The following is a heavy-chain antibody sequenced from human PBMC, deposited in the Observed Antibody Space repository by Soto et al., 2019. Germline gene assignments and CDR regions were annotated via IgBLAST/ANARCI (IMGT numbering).Heavy chain of an antibody. D-gene: IGHD1-26*01. V-gene: IGHV1-3*01. CDR3: ARGGAGTYHFDY. J-gene: IGHJ4*02. CDR1: GYSFTGYA. CDR2: INAGNGET. Sequence: GASVKVSCKASGYSFTGYAIQWVRQAPGQRLEWMGWINAGNGETKYSHKFQGRVTITRDTSATTAYMEVSGLRSEDTAVYYCARGGAGTYHFDYWGQGALVTVSS.